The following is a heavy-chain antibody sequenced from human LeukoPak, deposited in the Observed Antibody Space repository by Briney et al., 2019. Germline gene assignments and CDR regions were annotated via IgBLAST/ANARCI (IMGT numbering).Heavy chain of an antibody. CDR2: IYYTGST. D-gene: IGHD4/OR15-4a*01. CDR1: GGSISSLY. J-gene: IGHJ4*02. V-gene: IGHV4-59*08. Sequence: SETLSLTCSVSGGSISSLYWSWIRQPPGKGLEWIGYIYYTGSTNYNPSLKSRVTMFVDMSKNQFSLRLSSVTAADTAVYYCARALNPLTGTYYFDYWGQGTLVTVSS. CDR3: ARALNPLTGTYYFDY.